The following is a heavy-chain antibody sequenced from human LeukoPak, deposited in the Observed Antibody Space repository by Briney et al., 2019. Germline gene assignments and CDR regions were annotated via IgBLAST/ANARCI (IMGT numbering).Heavy chain of an antibody. CDR3: ARGPADWYYFDY. V-gene: IGHV3-30*04. CDR2: VSYDGINK. J-gene: IGHJ4*02. D-gene: IGHD3-9*01. Sequence: GGSLRLSCAASGFTFSSYSIHWVRQAPGKGLEGGAVVSYDGINKYYADSVKGRFTISRDNSKNTLYLEMNSLRPEDTAIYYCARGPADWYYFDYWGQGTLVTVSS. CDR1: GFTFSSYS.